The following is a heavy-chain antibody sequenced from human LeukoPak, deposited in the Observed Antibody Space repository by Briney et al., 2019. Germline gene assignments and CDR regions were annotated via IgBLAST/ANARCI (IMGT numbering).Heavy chain of an antibody. V-gene: IGHV3-48*01. CDR1: EFTFTSYS. CDR2: ISSGSSTI. Sequence: GGSLRLSCAASEFTFTSYSMTWVRQAPGKGLEWVSYISSGSSTIYYADSVKGRFTISRDNAKNSPYLQMNRLRAEDTAVYYCARDLYVSITMVRGAYYFDYWGQGTLVTVSS. D-gene: IGHD3-10*01. CDR3: ARDLYVSITMVRGAYYFDY. J-gene: IGHJ4*02.